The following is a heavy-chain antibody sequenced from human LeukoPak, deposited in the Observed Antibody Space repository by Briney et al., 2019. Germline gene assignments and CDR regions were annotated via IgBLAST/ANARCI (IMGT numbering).Heavy chain of an antibody. D-gene: IGHD3-3*01. CDR2: ISAYNGNT. V-gene: IGHV1-18*01. J-gene: IGHJ3*02. CDR3: ARDLSAGSHYDFWSGYYIDAFDI. CDR1: GYTFTSYG. Sequence: ASVNVSCKASGYTFTSYGISWVRQAPGQGLEWMGWISAYNGNTNYAQKLQGRVTMTTDTSTSTAYMELRSLRSDDTAVYYCARDLSAGSHYDFWSGYYIDAFDIWGQGTMVTVSS.